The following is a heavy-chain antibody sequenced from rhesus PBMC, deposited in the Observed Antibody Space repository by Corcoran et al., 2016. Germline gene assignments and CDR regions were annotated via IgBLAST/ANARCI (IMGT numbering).Heavy chain of an antibody. CDR3: TRYRGSWNFDY. D-gene: IGHD6-25*01. Sequence: EVQLVESGGGLVQPGESLRLSCAASGFTFGDYGMHWVRQARGKGLDWVSPITNTGATVYYADSVKGLFTVSRDNGKNSLSLQMSSLRAEDTAVYYCTRYRGSWNFDYWGQGVLVTVSS. CDR1: GFTFGDYG. V-gene: IGHV3-183*02. CDR2: ITNTGATV. J-gene: IGHJ4*01.